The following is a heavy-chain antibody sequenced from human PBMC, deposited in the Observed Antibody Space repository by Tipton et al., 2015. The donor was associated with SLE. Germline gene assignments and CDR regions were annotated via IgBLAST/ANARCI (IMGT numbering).Heavy chain of an antibody. V-gene: IGHV4-4*07. Sequence: TLSLTCTVSRGSISRYYWSWIRQSAGKGLEWIGRIYTSGSVNYNLSLKSRVTMSVDTSKNQFPLKLSSVTAADTAVYHCARTGPGVTTGWFDPWGQGTLVTVSS. CDR1: RGSISRYY. CDR3: ARTGPGVTTGWFDP. CDR2: IYTSGSV. D-gene: IGHD4-17*01. J-gene: IGHJ5*02.